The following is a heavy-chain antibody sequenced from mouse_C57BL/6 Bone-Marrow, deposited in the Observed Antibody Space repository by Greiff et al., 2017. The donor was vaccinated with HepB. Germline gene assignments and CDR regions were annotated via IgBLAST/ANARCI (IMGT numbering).Heavy chain of an antibody. CDR3: ARGSFPYFDY. J-gene: IGHJ2*01. D-gene: IGHD1-1*02. Sequence: QVQLQQPGAELVKPGASVKLSCKASGYTFTSYWMQWVKQRPGQGLEWIGEIDPSDSYTNYNQKFKGKATLTVDTSSSTAYMQLSSLTSEDSTVYYCARGSFPYFDYWGQGTTLTVSS. V-gene: IGHV1-50*01. CDR1: GYTFTSYW. CDR2: IDPSDSYT.